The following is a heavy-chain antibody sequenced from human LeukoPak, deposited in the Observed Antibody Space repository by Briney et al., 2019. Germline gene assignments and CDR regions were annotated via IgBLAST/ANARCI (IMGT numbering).Heavy chain of an antibody. Sequence: GESRKISCKDSGYSFTNYWIGWVRQMPGKGLEWMGIIYPGDSDTRYSPSFQGQVTISVDKSISTAFLQWSSLKASDTAVYYCARHLGWCNNTSGCDDESDAFDIWGQGTMVTVSS. J-gene: IGHJ3*02. V-gene: IGHV5-51*01. D-gene: IGHD2-2*01. CDR2: IYPGDSDT. CDR1: GYSFTNYW. CDR3: ARHLGWCNNTSGCDDESDAFDI.